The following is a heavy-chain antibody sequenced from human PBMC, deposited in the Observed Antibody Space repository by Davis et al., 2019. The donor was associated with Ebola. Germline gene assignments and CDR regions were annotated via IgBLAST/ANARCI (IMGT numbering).Heavy chain of an antibody. CDR2: INPNSGGT. J-gene: IGHJ5*02. CDR3: ARDPPLYSGSPGGFDP. Sequence: ASVKVSCKASGYTFTGYYMHWVRQAPGQGLEWMGWINPNSGGTNYAQKFQGRVTMTRDTSISTAYMELSRLRSDDTAVYYCARDPPLYSGSPGGFDPWGQGTLVTVSS. V-gene: IGHV1-2*02. CDR1: GYTFTGYY. D-gene: IGHD1-26*01.